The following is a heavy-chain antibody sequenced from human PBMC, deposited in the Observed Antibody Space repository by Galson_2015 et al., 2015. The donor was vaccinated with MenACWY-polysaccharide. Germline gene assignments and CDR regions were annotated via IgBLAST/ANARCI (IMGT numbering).Heavy chain of an antibody. CDR2: ISGSGGST. D-gene: IGHD3-3*01. CDR3: ARFYDFWSGYYVDY. J-gene: IGHJ4*02. V-gene: IGHV3-23*01. CDR1: GFTFSSYG. Sequence: SLRLSCAASGFTFSSYGMSWVRQAPGKGLEWVSSISGSGGSTFYADSVKGRFTISRDNSKHTLSLQVNSLRVEDTAVYFCARFYDFWSGYYVDYWGQGTVVTVSS.